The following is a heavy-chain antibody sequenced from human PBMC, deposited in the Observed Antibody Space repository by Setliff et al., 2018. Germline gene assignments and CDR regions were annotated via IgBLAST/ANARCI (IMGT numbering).Heavy chain of an antibody. CDR3: ARHLSYSGETMDV. Sequence: SETLSLTCAVSGGAIDNRYYWGWIRRPPGKGLDWIGNINYSGSSYYNPPLKSRVTISVDTSKKYFFLNLTSVTAADTAVYYCARHLSYSGETMDVWGKGTTVTVSS. CDR2: INYSGSS. J-gene: IGHJ6*03. CDR1: GGAIDNRYY. D-gene: IGHD5-12*01. V-gene: IGHV4-39*01.